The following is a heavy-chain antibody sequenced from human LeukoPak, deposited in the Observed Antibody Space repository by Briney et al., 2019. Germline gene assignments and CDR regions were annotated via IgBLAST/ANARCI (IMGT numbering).Heavy chain of an antibody. Sequence: GGSLRLSCAASGFTFSGSAMHWVRQASGKGLEWVGRIRSRANSYATAYAASVKGRFTISRDDSKNTAYLQMNSLKTEDTAVYYCAKDSLRTLPAASFDYWGQGTLVTVSS. CDR3: AKDSLRTLPAASFDY. CDR1: GFTFSGSA. J-gene: IGHJ4*02. CDR2: IRSRANSYAT. V-gene: IGHV3-73*01. D-gene: IGHD2-2*01.